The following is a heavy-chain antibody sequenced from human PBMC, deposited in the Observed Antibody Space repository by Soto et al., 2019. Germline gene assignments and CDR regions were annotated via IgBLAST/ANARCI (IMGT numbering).Heavy chain of an antibody. J-gene: IGHJ4*02. Sequence: QVQVVESGGGVVQPGGSLRLSCEASGFDFSNYAFHWVRRAPGKGLEWVAAISYNSGNIYYLASVKGRFTISRDNAKNSLYLQMNGLRPEDTALYYCAKTAGHLATIDYWGLGARVTVTS. CDR3: AKTAGHLATIDY. D-gene: IGHD2-21*02. CDR1: GFDFSNYA. V-gene: IGHV3-30*04. CDR2: ISYNSGNI.